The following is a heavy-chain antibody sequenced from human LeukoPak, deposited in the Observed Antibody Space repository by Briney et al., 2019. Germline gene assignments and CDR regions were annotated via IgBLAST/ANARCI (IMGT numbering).Heavy chain of an antibody. D-gene: IGHD1-7*01. CDR1: GGSISSGSYY. J-gene: IGHJ3*02. CDR2: IYTSGST. Sequence: PSQTLSLTCTVSGGSISSGSYYWSWIRQPTGKGLEWIGRIYTSGSTNYNPSLKSRVTISVDTSKNQFSLKLSSVTAADTAVYYCARGLGWNYVYAFDIWGQGTMVTVSS. V-gene: IGHV4-61*02. CDR3: ARGLGWNYVYAFDI.